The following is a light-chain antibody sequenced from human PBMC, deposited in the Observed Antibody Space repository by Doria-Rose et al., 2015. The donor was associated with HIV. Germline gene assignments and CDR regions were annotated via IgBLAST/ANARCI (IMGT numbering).Light chain of an antibody. CDR1: QSFSSTY. CDR3: HQYGTSWT. J-gene: IGKJ1*01. V-gene: IGKV3-20*01. Sequence: DIVMTQSSGTLSLSPGDRATLSCRASQSFSSTYLAWYQQTPGQAPSLLIYDGSTRATGIPDRFSASGSGTDFTLTINRLEPEDFALYYCHQYGTSWTFGQGTKVEI. CDR2: DGS.